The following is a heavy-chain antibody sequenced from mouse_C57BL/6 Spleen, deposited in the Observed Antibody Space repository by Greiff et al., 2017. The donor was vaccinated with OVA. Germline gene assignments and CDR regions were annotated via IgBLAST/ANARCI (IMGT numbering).Heavy chain of an antibody. CDR2: ISSGSSTI. Sequence: DVKLVESGGGLVKPGGSLKLSCAASGFTFSDYGMHWVRQAPEKGLAWVAYISSGSSTIYYADTVKGRFTISSDNAKHTLFLQMTSVRSEDTAMYCWARRDYDEFAYWGQWTLVTVSA. D-gene: IGHD2-4*01. J-gene: IGHJ3*01. V-gene: IGHV5-17*01. CDR3: ARRDYDEFAY. CDR1: GFTFSDYG.